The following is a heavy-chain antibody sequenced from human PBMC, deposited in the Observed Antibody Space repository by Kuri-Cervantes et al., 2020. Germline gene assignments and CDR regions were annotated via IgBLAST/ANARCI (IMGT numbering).Heavy chain of an antibody. CDR2: IWYDGSNK. CDR1: GFTFSNFA. V-gene: IGHV3-33*08. D-gene: IGHD6-6*01. CDR3: ARERSSSSSRQTSYYYYYMDV. Sequence: GESLKISCAASGFTFSNFAMHWVRQAPGKGLEWVAVIWYDGSNKYYADSVKGRFTISRDNSKNTLYLQMNSLRAEDTAVYYCARERSSSSSRQTSYYYYYMDVWGKGTTVTVSS. J-gene: IGHJ6*03.